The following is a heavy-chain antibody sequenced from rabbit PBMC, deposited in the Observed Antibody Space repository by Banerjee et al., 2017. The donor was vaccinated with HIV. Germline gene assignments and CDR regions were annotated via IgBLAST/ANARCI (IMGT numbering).Heavy chain of an antibody. CDR1: GFSFSSNYY. J-gene: IGHJ4*01. V-gene: IGHV1S40*01. CDR3: AREEQASGGYGFNL. Sequence: QSLEESGGDLVKPEGSLTLTCTASGFSFSSNYYMCWVRQAPGKGLEWIACIYGGSSGTTYYASWAKGRFTISKTASTTVTLQMTSLTVADTATYFCAREEQASGGYGFNLWGPGTLVTVS. D-gene: IGHD1-1*01. CDR2: IYGGSSGTT.